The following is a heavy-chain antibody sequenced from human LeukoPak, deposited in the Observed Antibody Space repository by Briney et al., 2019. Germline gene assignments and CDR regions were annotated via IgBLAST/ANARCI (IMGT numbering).Heavy chain of an antibody. Sequence: ASVKVSCKASGYTFTGYYMHWVRQAPGQGLEWMGWISTYNGHTNYAQKLRGRVTMTTDTSTSTAYMELRTLRSDDTAVYYCARGSGHDPFDCWGQGTLVTVSS. CDR2: ISTYNGHT. CDR3: ARGSGHDPFDC. D-gene: IGHD6-25*01. V-gene: IGHV1-18*04. J-gene: IGHJ4*02. CDR1: GYTFTGYY.